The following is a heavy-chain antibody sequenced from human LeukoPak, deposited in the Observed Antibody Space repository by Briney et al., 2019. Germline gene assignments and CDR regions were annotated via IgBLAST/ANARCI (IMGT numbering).Heavy chain of an antibody. D-gene: IGHD2-15*01. CDR3: ARLLHDAFDI. J-gene: IGHJ3*02. CDR2: IYSGGST. V-gene: IGHV3-66*02. Sequence: GGSLRLSCAASGFTFSSYAMSWVRQAPGKGLEWVSVIYSGGSTYYADSVKGRFTISRDNSKNTLYLQMNSLRAEDTAVYYCARLLHDAFDIWGQGTMVTVSS. CDR1: GFTFSSYA.